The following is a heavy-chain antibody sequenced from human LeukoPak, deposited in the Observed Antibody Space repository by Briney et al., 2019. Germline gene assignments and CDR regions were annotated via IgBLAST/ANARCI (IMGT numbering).Heavy chain of an antibody. CDR3: TRDIVSISQPYYFDY. CDR2: IRSQAYSGTT. Sequence: PGGSLRLSCTASGFTFGYHAIHWVRQAPGRGLEWVGFIRSQAYSGTTEYATSVKDRFTISRDDSKSIAYLQMNSLKTEDTAVYYCTRDIVSISQPYYFDYWGQGTLVTVSS. CDR1: GFTFGYHA. V-gene: IGHV3-49*04. J-gene: IGHJ4*02. D-gene: IGHD2-2*01.